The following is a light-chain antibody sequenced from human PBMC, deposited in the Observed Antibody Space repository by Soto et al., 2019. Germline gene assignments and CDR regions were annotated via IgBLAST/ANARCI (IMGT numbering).Light chain of an antibody. V-gene: IGKV1-5*01. Sequence: DIQMTQSPGTLSASLGDRVTITCRASQLISSWLAWYQQKPGKAPKLLIYHASTLESGVPSRFSGSGSGTDFTLTINSLQPEDFATYYCLQDYSYPRTFGQGTKVDIK. CDR2: HAS. CDR3: LQDYSYPRT. J-gene: IGKJ1*01. CDR1: QLISSW.